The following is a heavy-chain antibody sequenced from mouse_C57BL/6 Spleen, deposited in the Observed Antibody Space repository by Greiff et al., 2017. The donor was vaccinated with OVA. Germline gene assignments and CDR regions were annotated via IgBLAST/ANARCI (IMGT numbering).Heavy chain of an antibody. CDR3: ARGTTVVATGEDY. J-gene: IGHJ2*01. Sequence: VQLQQSGPELVKPGASVKISCKASGYTFTDYYMNWVKQSHGKSLEWIGDINPNNGGTSYNQKFKGKATLTVDKSSSTAYMELRSLTSEDSAVYYCARGTTVVATGEDYWGQGTTLTVSS. CDR1: GYTFTDYY. V-gene: IGHV1-26*01. CDR2: INPNNGGT. D-gene: IGHD1-1*01.